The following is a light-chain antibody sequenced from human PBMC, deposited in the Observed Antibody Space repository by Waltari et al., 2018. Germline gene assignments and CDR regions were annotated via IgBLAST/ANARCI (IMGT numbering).Light chain of an antibody. CDR1: SNDVGGYGH. V-gene: IGLV2-14*01. CDR3: SSHTATVPHV. CDR2: EVS. J-gene: IGLJ1*01. Sequence: QSALTHPASVSGSPGQSITISCTGTSNDVGGYGHVSWYQQYPGKAPKLIIYEVSYRPSGISTRFSGSKSGNTASLTISGLQAEDEADYYCSSHTATVPHVFGTGTRVTVV.